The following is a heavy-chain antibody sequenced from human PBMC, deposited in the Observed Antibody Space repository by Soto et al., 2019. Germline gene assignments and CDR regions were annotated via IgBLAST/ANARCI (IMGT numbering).Heavy chain of an antibody. CDR2: ISSSSSTI. CDR1: GFTFSSYS. V-gene: IGHV3-48*02. CDR3: ARDYYVLRYFDWPDNYYYGMDV. J-gene: IGHJ6*02. Sequence: GGSLGVSCAGSGFTFSSYSMNWVRQAPGKGLEWVSYISSSSSTIYYADSVKGRFTISRDNAKNSLYLQMNSLRDEDTAVYYCARDYYVLRYFDWPDNYYYGMDVWGQGTTVTVSS. D-gene: IGHD3-9*01.